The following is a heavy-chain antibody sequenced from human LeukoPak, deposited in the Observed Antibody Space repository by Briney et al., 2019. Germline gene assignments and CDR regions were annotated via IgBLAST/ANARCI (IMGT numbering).Heavy chain of an antibody. D-gene: IGHD2-15*01. J-gene: IGHJ6*03. V-gene: IGHV3-21*04. CDR3: ARVLRYCSGGNCYSGGLGYMDV. Sequence: GGSLRLSCAASGFTFSTYNMNWVRQAPGKGLEWVSSITSGDTYIYYADSVKGRFTISRDNAKNSLFLQMNSMRAEDTAVYYCARVLRYCSGGNCYSGGLGYMDVWGKGTTVTISS. CDR1: GFTFSTYN. CDR2: ITSGDTYI.